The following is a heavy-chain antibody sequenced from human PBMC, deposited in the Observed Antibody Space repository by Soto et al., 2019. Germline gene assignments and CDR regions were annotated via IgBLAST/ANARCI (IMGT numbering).Heavy chain of an antibody. J-gene: IGHJ4*02. CDR2: FRTSGDGGTT. CDR3: AKKVNSGPGSQYFDY. V-gene: IGHV3-23*01. D-gene: IGHD3-10*01. CDR1: GFTFSSYS. Sequence: PGGSLRLSCAASGFTFSSYSMSWVRQAPGKGLEWVSGFRTSGDGGTTYYADSVKGRFTISRDNSKNMLSLQMNSLRAEDTAIYYCAKKVNSGPGSQYFDYWGQGTLVTVS.